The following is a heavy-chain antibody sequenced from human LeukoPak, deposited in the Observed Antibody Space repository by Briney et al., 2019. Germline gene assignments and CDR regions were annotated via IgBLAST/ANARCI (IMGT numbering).Heavy chain of an antibody. V-gene: IGHV3-11*01. Sequence: PGGSLRLSCAASGLTFHDYYMSWIRQAPGKGLEWISYISSASRTIYYTDSVKGRFTISRDDAKNSLYLQMDSLRVDDTAVYYCASDSSAWGLFDHWGQGVLVTVSS. D-gene: IGHD3-22*01. CDR2: ISSASRTI. J-gene: IGHJ4*02. CDR1: GLTFHDYY. CDR3: ASDSSAWGLFDH.